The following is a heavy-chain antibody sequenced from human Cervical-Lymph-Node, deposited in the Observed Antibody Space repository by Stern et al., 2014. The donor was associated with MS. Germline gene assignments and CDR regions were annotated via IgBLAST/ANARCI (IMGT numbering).Heavy chain of an antibody. CDR2: LNPSGGST. CDR1: GYTFITHY. CDR3: ARTKDSSIGARPGEYDYVCMDV. D-gene: IGHD6-6*01. J-gene: IGHJ6*02. V-gene: IGHV1-46*01. Sequence: VQLVESGAEVKKPWASVKLSCKASGYTFITHYMHWVRQAPGQGLEWMGLLNPSGGSTNYAQQFHGRVTMTRDACTRTVFQEMRSLRSEETAVYYCARTKDSSIGARPGEYDYVCMDVWGQGTMVSVPS.